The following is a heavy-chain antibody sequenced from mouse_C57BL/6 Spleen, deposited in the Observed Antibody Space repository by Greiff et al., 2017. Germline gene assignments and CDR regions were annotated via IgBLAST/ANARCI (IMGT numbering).Heavy chain of an antibody. Sequence: QVQLKESGAELVRPGTSVKVSCKASGYAFTNYLIEWVKQRPGQGLEWIGVINPGSGGTNYNEKFKGKATLTADKSSSTAYMQLSSLTSEDSAVYFCARDDSYYAMDYWGQGTSVTVSS. CDR1: GYAFTNYL. J-gene: IGHJ4*01. CDR3: ARDDSYYAMDY. D-gene: IGHD2-4*01. V-gene: IGHV1-54*01. CDR2: INPGSGGT.